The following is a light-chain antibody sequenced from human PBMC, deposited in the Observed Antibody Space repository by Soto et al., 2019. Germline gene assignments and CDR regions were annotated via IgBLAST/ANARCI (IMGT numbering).Light chain of an antibody. Sequence: QSVLTQPPSVSGAPGQRVTISCTGSSSNIGAGYDVHWYQQLPGTAPKLLIYGNSNRPSGVPDRLSGSKSGTSASLAITGLQADDEADYYCQSYDSSLSGADVFGTGTKLTVL. CDR1: SSNIGAGYD. J-gene: IGLJ1*01. CDR3: QSYDSSLSGADV. V-gene: IGLV1-40*01. CDR2: GNS.